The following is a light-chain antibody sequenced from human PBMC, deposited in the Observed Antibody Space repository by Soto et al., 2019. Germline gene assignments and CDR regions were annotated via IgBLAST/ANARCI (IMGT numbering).Light chain of an antibody. J-gene: IGKJ4*01. CDR2: GAS. V-gene: IGKV1-39*01. Sequence: DIQVIQSPSSLSASVGDRVSINCRARLRISTYLNWYQHKPGKAPKLLIYGASSLQSDVPSRFSSSGSATDYTRTISSLDPEEYATYDGQQYHSTPVTFRVGTNLEI. CDR3: QQYHSTPVT. CDR1: LRISTY.